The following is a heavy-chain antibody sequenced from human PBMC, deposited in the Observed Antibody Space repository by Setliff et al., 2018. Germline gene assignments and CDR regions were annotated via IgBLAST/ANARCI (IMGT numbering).Heavy chain of an antibody. D-gene: IGHD1-26*01. CDR1: GGSISSSSYY. V-gene: IGHV4-39*07. Sequence: PFETLSLTCTVSGGSISSSSYYWGWIRQSPGKGLEWIGSIYYSGSTYYNPSLESRFTISVDTSKNQFSLKLNSVTAADTAVYYCARVFPMVGATERRAFDIWGQGTVVTVSS. CDR3: ARVFPMVGATERRAFDI. J-gene: IGHJ3*02. CDR2: IYYSGST.